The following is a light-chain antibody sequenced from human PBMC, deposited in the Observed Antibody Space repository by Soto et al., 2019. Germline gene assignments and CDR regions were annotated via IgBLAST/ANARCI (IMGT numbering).Light chain of an antibody. CDR1: TXNIGSNY. V-gene: IGLV1-47*01. Sequence: QSVLTQPSSASGTPGQGVTISCSGSTXNIGSNYVYWYQQLPGTAPKLLIYRNNQRPSGVPDRFSGSKSGTSASLAISGLRSDDEADYFCATWDESLNGFYVFGTGTKVTVL. CDR3: ATWDESLNGFYV. CDR2: RNN. J-gene: IGLJ1*01.